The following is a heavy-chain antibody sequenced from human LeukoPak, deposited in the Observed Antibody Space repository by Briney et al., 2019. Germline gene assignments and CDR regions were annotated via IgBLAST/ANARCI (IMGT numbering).Heavy chain of an antibody. V-gene: IGHV4-30-4*08. Sequence: PSETLSLTCTVSGGSISSGDYYWSWIRQPPGKGLEWIGYIYYSGSTYYNPSLKSRLTISVDTSKNQFSLKLSSVTAADTAVYYCARDRSGRALVDYWGQGTLVTVSS. J-gene: IGHJ4*02. CDR3: ARDRSGRALVDY. CDR2: IYYSGST. CDR1: GGSISSGDYY. D-gene: IGHD3-3*01.